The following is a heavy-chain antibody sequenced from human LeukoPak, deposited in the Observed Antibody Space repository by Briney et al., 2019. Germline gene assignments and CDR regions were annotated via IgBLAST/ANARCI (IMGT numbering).Heavy chain of an antibody. CDR1: GGSISSSSYY. J-gene: IGHJ3*02. CDR3: ARRRMFDAFDI. D-gene: IGHD3-10*02. Sequence: SETLSLTCTVSGGSISSSSYYWGWIRQPPGKGLEWIGSIYYSGSTYYNPSLKSRVTISVDTSKNQFSLKLSSVTAADTAVYYCARRRMFDAFDIWGQGTMVTVSS. CDR2: IYYSGST. V-gene: IGHV4-39*01.